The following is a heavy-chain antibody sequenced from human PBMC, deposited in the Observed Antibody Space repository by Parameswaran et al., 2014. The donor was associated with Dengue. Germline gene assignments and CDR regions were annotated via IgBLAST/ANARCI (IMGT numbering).Heavy chain of an antibody. J-gene: IGHJ6*02. D-gene: IGHD6-19*01. Sequence: WVRQAPGQGLEWMGWINTNTGNPTYAQGFTGRFVFSLDTSVSTAYLQISSLKAEDTAVYYCARDQIAVATYYYYGMDVWGQGTTVTVSS. CDR2: INTNTGNP. CDR3: ARDQIAVATYYYYGMDV. V-gene: IGHV7-4-1*02.